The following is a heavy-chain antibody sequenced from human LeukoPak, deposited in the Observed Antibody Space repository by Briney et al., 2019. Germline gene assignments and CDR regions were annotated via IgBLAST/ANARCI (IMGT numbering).Heavy chain of an antibody. J-gene: IGHJ3*02. CDR1: GYTFTTYA. Sequence: ASVKVSCKASGYTFTTYAMHWVRQAPGQRLEWMGWINAGNGNTKYSQEFQGRVTITRDTSASTAYMELSSLRSEDMAVYYCARGIWFGESLSFDIWGQGTMVTVSS. D-gene: IGHD3-10*01. CDR2: INAGNGNT. CDR3: ARGIWFGESLSFDI. V-gene: IGHV1-3*03.